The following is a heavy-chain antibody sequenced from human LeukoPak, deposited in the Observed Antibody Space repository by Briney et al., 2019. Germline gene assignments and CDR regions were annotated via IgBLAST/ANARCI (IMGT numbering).Heavy chain of an antibody. CDR2: ISTTEST. D-gene: IGHD2-8*01. CDR3: ARHRQMVLDY. V-gene: IGHV4-4*08. CDR1: GGFISSNY. J-gene: IGHJ4*01. Sequence: SETLALTCTVSGGFISSNYWSWIRQAAGKGLKWIGYISTTESTSYNPSLRRRVTISVDTSKRQLSLKLSPVTAADTAVYYCARHRQMVLDYWGHGTLVTVSS.